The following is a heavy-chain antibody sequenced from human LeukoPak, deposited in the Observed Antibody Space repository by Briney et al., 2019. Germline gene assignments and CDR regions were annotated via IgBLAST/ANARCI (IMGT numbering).Heavy chain of an antibody. Sequence: PSETLSLTCTVSGGSISSSSYYWGWIRQPPGKGLEWIGSIYYSGSTYYNPSLKSRVTISVDTSKNQFFLKLSSVTAADTAVYYCARLWDYDSSGYYYADYWGQGTLVTVSS. CDR1: GGSISSSSYY. CDR2: IYYSGST. D-gene: IGHD3-22*01. J-gene: IGHJ4*02. V-gene: IGHV4-39*01. CDR3: ARLWDYDSSGYYYADY.